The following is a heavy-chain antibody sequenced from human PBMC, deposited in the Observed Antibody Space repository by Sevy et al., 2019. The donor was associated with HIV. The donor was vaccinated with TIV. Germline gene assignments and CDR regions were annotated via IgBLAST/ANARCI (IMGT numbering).Heavy chain of an antibody. J-gene: IGHJ4*02. V-gene: IGHV1-3*04. CDR3: ASAHAGSVEFYFDH. Sequence: ASVKVSCKASGYTFNRHGLHWVRQAPAQGLEWMGWTATDTGDTRYSQKFQGRLTITTDTSASTLYMELSSLTSEDTAVYYCASAHAGSVEFYFDHWGQGTLVTVSS. CDR2: TATDTGDT. CDR1: GYTFNRHG.